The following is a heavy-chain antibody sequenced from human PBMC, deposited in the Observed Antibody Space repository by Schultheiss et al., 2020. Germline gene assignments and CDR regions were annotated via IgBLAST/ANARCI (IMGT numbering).Heavy chain of an antibody. CDR3: ARATPQFDY. CDR2: IIPILGIA. CDR1: GGTFSSYT. Sequence: KISCKASGGTFSSYTISWVRQAPGQGLEWMGRIIPILGIANYAQKFQGRVTITADKSTSTAYMELSSLRSEDTAVYYCARATPQFDYWGQGALVTVSS. V-gene: IGHV1-69*02. J-gene: IGHJ4*02.